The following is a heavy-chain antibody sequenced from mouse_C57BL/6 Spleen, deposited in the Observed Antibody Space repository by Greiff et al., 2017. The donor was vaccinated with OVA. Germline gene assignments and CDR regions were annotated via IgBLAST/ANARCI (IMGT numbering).Heavy chain of an antibody. D-gene: IGHD1-1*01. Sequence: QVQLQQPGAELVKPGASVKLSCKASGYTFTSYWMQWVKQRPGQGLEWIGEIDPSDSYTNYNQKFKGKATLTVDTSSSTAYMQLSSLTSEDSAVYDCARAGSSPYWYFDVWGTGTTVTVSS. CDR3: ARAGSSPYWYFDV. J-gene: IGHJ1*03. V-gene: IGHV1-50*01. CDR2: IDPSDSYT. CDR1: GYTFTSYW.